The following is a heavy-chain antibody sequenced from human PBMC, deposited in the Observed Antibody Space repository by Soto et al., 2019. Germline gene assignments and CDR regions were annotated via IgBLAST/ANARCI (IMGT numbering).Heavy chain of an antibody. D-gene: IGHD7-27*01. V-gene: IGHV2-5*02. CDR2: MYWDDDK. J-gene: IGHJ4*02. CDR1: GFSLSTTGVG. Sequence: QITLKESGPTLVKPTQTLTLTCTFSGFSLSTTGVGVGWIRQPPGKALDCLALMYWDDDKRYSPSLTNRLTLTKDTSKNQVVLTMTTMHPVDTGTYFCAQRPSLDWGHFDSWGQGTLVTVSS. CDR3: AQRPSLDWGHFDS.